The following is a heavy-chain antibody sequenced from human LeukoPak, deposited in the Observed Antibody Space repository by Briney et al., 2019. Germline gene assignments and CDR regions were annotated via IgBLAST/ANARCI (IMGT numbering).Heavy chain of an antibody. CDR1: GFTVSSNY. Sequence: PGGSLRLSCAASGFTVSSNYMSWVRQAPGKGLEWVSVIYSGGSTYYADSVKGRFTISRDNSKNTLYLQMNSLRAEDTAVYYCATGSGYYDSSGYYYRRAFDTWGQGTMVTVSS. V-gene: IGHV3-53*01. J-gene: IGHJ3*02. D-gene: IGHD3-22*01. CDR2: IYSGGST. CDR3: ATGSGYYDSSGYYYRRAFDT.